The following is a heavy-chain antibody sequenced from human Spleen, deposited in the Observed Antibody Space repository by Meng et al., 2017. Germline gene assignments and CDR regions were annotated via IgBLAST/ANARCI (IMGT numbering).Heavy chain of an antibody. CDR2: ISAGGGST. Sequence: GESLKISCAASGFTFSSYAMSWVRQAPGKGLEWVSAISAGGGSTYYADSLKGRFTISRDNSKNTLYLQMNSLRAEDTAVYYCAKDMNWLRFRSLDYWGQGTLVTVSS. J-gene: IGHJ4*02. CDR3: AKDMNWLRFRSLDY. D-gene: IGHD3-9*01. CDR1: GFTFSSYA. V-gene: IGHV3-23*01.